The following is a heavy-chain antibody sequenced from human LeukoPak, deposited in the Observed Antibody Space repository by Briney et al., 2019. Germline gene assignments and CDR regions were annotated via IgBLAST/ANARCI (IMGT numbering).Heavy chain of an antibody. J-gene: IGHJ5*01. CDR2: INTNTGNP. CDR3: AREWGYYDSTGAYHGVSWFDS. Sequence: ASVKVSCKASGYTFTSYAMNWVRQAPGQGLEWMGWINTNTGNPTYAQGFTGRFVFSLDTSVSTAYLQISSLKAEDTAVYYCAREWGYYDSTGAYHGVSWFDSWGQGTLVTVSS. D-gene: IGHD3-22*01. CDR1: GYTFTSYA. V-gene: IGHV7-4-1*02.